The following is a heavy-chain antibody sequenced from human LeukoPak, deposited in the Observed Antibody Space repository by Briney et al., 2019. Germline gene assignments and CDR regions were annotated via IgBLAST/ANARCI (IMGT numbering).Heavy chain of an antibody. CDR1: GFTFSSYG. CDR2: IWYDGSNK. D-gene: IGHD5-18*01. V-gene: IGHV3-33*01. J-gene: IGHJ4*02. CDR3: ARDRGYGYGAGLDY. Sequence: GGSLRLSCAASGFTFSSYGMHWVRQAPGKGLEWVAVIWYDGSNKYYADSVKGRFTISRDNSKNTLYLQMNSLRAEDTAVYYCARDRGYGYGAGLDYWGQGTLVTVSS.